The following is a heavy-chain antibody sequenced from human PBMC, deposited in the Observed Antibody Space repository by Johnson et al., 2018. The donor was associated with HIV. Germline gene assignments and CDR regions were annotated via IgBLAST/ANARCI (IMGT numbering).Heavy chain of an antibody. CDR1: GFTFSSYG. Sequence: QVQLVESGGGVVQPGGSLRLSCAASGFTFSSYGMHWVRQAPGKGLEWVAFIRYDGSNKYYADSVKGQFTISRDNSKNTLYLQMNSLRAEDTAVYYCGVLWFREWVAFDIWGQGTMVTVSS. V-gene: IGHV3-30*02. CDR2: IRYDGSNK. CDR3: GVLWFREWVAFDI. J-gene: IGHJ3*02. D-gene: IGHD3-10*01.